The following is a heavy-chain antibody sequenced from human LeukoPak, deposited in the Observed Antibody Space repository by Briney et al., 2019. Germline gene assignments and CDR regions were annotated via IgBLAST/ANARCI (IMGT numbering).Heavy chain of an antibody. Sequence: PSETLSLTCDVRVGFFSGYYWSWIRQPPGKGLEWIGEINHSGSTNYNPSLKSRVTISVDTSKNQFSLKLSSVTAADTAVYYCARLLRVQWYLDLWGRGTLVTVSS. CDR2: INHSGST. D-gene: IGHD3-22*01. CDR1: VGFFSGYY. CDR3: ARLLRVQWYLDL. V-gene: IGHV4-34*01. J-gene: IGHJ2*01.